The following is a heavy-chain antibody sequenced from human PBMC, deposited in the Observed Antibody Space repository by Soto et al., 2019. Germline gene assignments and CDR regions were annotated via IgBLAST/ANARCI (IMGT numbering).Heavy chain of an antibody. J-gene: IGHJ4*02. V-gene: IGHV1-18*01. Sequence: QVQLVQSGAEVKKPGASVKVSCKASGYTFTTYGITWVRQAPGQGLEWMGWINTYYGNTNYAQKLQGRVTMTTDTSTGTAYMELRSLRSDDTAIYYCARDGSGYAEGGFFDYWGQGTLVTVSS. D-gene: IGHD5-12*01. CDR3: ARDGSGYAEGGFFDY. CDR1: GYTFTTYG. CDR2: INTYYGNT.